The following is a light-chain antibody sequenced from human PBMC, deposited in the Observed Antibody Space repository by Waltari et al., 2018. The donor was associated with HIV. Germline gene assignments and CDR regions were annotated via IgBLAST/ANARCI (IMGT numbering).Light chain of an antibody. CDR3: SSYAGSNNEI. J-gene: IGLJ2*01. CDR2: EVS. CDR1: SSDVGGYKY. Sequence: QSALTQPPSASGSPGPSVTISCTGTSSDVGGYKYVSWYQQHPGKAPKLMIYEVSKRPSGVPDRFSGSKSGNTASLTVSGLQAEDEADYYCSSYAGSNNEIFGGGTKLTVL. V-gene: IGLV2-8*01.